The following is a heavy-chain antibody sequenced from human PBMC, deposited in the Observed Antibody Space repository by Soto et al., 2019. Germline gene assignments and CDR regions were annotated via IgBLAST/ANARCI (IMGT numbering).Heavy chain of an antibody. CDR3: ARDDEDGSYCDLGY. V-gene: IGHV3-30-3*01. Sequence: QVQLVESGGGVVQAGRSLRLSCAASGFTFSNYIMHWVRQAPGKGLEWVADILHDGDNKYYADSVKGRFTISRDNSKNTRYLQMNSLRTEDTAIYYCARDDEDGSYCDLGYWGQGTLVTVSS. CDR2: ILHDGDNK. J-gene: IGHJ4*02. D-gene: IGHD3-10*01. CDR1: GFTFSNYI.